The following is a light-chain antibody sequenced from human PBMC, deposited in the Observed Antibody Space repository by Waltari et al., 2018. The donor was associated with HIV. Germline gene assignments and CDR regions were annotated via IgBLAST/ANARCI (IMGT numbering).Light chain of an antibody. V-gene: IGLV2-14*01. Sequence: QSALTQPASVSGSPGQSLTIPCTGTSRDVGAYTYVSWYQHHPGKAPKLMIYEVSNRPSGVSNRFSGSKSGNTASLTISGLQAEDEADYYCSSYTSSSTPVVFGGGTKLTVL. CDR1: SRDVGAYTY. J-gene: IGLJ2*01. CDR3: SSYTSSSTPVV. CDR2: EVS.